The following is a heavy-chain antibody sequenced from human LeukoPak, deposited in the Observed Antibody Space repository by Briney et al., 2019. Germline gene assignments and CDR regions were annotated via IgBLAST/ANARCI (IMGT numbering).Heavy chain of an antibody. V-gene: IGHV1-69-2*01. CDR2: VDPEDGET. D-gene: IGHD1-1*01. CDR3: ATLELERRSVIDY. Sequence: ASVKVSCKVSGYTFTDYYMHWVQQAPGKGLEWMGLVDPEDGETIYAEKFQGRVTITADTSTDTVYMELSSLRSEDTAVYYCATLELERRSVIDYWGQGTLVTVSS. CDR1: GYTFTDYY. J-gene: IGHJ4*01.